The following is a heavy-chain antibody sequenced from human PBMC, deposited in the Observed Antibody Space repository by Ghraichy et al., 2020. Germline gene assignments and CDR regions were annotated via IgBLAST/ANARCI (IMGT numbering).Heavy chain of an antibody. CDR1: GFIFSEFA. Sequence: GESLRLSCAASGFIFSEFAMYWVRQAPGKGLECIGRIRTKPNNYATTYAASVKGRFTISRDDSKNTMYLQMKSLKTEDTAVYYCSRPGFGELQNAFDVWGHGTIVTVSS. D-gene: IGHD3-10*01. CDR3: SRPGFGELQNAFDV. V-gene: IGHV3-73*01. CDR2: IRTKPNNYAT. J-gene: IGHJ3*01.